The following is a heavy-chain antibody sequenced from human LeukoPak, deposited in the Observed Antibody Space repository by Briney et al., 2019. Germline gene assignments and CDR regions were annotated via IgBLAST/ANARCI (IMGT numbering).Heavy chain of an antibody. J-gene: IGHJ4*02. CDR3: ARGVGATSY. V-gene: IGHV4-59*01. CDR2: IYYSGST. Sequence: PSGTLSLTCTVSGGSISSYYWSWIRQPPGKGLEWIGYIYYSGSTNYNPSLKSRVTISVDTSKNQFSLKLSSVTAADTAVYYCARGVGATSYWGQGTLVTVSS. CDR1: GGSISSYY. D-gene: IGHD1-26*01.